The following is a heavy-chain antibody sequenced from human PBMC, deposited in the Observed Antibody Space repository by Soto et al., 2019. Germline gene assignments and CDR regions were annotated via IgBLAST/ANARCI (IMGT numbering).Heavy chain of an antibody. CDR3: AHYDYGGLVY. Sequence: QITLKESGPTLVKPTQTLTLTCTFSGFSLSTSGVGVTWIRQPPGKALEWLALIYWDDDKRYSPSLKNRLTITKDTPKNQVVLTMTTMDPVDTATYYCAHYDYGGLVYWGQGALVTVSA. D-gene: IGHD4-17*01. CDR1: GFSLSTSGVG. J-gene: IGHJ4*02. V-gene: IGHV2-5*02. CDR2: IYWDDDK.